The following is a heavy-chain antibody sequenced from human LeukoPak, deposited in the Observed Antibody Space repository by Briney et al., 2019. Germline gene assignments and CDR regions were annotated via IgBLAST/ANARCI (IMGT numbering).Heavy chain of an antibody. V-gene: IGHV3-23*01. J-gene: IGHJ4*02. Sequence: GGSLRLSCAASGFTFSSYSMSWVRQAPGKGLEWVSAISGSGGSTYYADSVKGRFTISRGNSKKTLYLQMNSVRAEDTAVYYCAKEGVRGVITFDYWGQGTLVTVSS. D-gene: IGHD3-10*01. CDR3: AKEGVRGVITFDY. CDR2: ISGSGGST. CDR1: GFTFSSYS.